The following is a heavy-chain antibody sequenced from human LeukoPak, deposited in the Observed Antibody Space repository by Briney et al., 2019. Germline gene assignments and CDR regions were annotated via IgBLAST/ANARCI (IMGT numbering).Heavy chain of an antibody. CDR2: ITHSGAT. Sequence: PSETLSLTCGVSGGSFRGYYWSWIRLSPGRGLEWIGEITHSGATKYNPSLASRLTISLDTSKDQFSLKLTSATAADTAVYYCARGVLRVTRARGTSKAFDPWGQGTRVSVFS. V-gene: IGHV4-34*01. J-gene: IGHJ5*02. CDR3: ARGVLRVTRARGTSKAFDP. CDR1: GGSFRGYY. D-gene: IGHD3-10*01.